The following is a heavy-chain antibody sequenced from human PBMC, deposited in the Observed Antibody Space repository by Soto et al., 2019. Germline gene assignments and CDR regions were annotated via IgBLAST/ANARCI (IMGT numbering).Heavy chain of an antibody. CDR2: ISHDGRSK. CDR1: GFTFSTTG. Sequence: QVQLVESGGGVVQPGRSLRLSCAASGFTFSTTGIHWVRQAPGKGLDLVAVISHDGRSKFYGDSVKGRFTIFRDNSKNKLSLHMDSLRADDTAVYFCAKDRGYCDSSSCYLGHSFDIWGQGTTVTVSP. V-gene: IGHV3-30*18. CDR3: AKDRGYCDSSSCYLGHSFDI. J-gene: IGHJ3*02. D-gene: IGHD2-2*01.